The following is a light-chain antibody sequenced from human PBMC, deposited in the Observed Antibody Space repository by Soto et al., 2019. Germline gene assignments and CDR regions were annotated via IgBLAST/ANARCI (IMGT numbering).Light chain of an antibody. CDR3: SSYAGSTTPYV. J-gene: IGLJ1*01. V-gene: IGLV2-23*01. Sequence: QSALTQPASVSGSPGQSITISCTGTNSDVGNYNLVSWYQQHPGKAPKLMIYEGSKRPSGVSNRFSGSKSGNTASLTISGLQAEDEADYYCSSYAGSTTPYVFGTGTKLTVL. CDR1: NSDVGNYNL. CDR2: EGS.